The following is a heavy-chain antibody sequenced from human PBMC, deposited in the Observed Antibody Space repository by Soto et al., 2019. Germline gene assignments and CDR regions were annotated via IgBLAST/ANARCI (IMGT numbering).Heavy chain of an antibody. D-gene: IGHD6-13*01. CDR1: GYTFTSYG. CDR2: ISAYNGNT. Sequence: ASVKVSCKASGYTFTSYGISWVRQAPGQGLEWMGWISAYNGNTNYAQKLQGRVTMTTDTSTSTAYMELRSLGSDDTAVYYCARHIAAAGIVNWFDPWGQGTLVTVSS. CDR3: ARHIAAAGIVNWFDP. J-gene: IGHJ5*02. V-gene: IGHV1-18*01.